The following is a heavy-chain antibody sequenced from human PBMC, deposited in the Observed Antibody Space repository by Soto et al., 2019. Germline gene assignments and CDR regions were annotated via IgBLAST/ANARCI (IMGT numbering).Heavy chain of an antibody. CDR3: ARQLGMSGYYYYGMDD. CDR2: INPNSGGT. J-gene: IGHJ6*02. V-gene: IGHV1-2*02. Sequence: ASVKVSCKASGYTFTGYYMHWVRQAPGQGLEWMGWINPNSGGTNYAQKFQGRVTMTRDTSISTAYMELSRLRSDDTAVYYCARQLGMSGYYYYGMDDWGQGTTVPVSS. D-gene: IGHD3-16*01. CDR1: GYTFTGYY.